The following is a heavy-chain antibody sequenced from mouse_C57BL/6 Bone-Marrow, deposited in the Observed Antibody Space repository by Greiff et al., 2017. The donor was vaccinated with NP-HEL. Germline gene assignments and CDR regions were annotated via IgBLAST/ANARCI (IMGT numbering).Heavy chain of an antibody. CDR1: GYTFTSYW. D-gene: IGHD3-3*01. CDR3: ARGRTRGNWYFDV. V-gene: IGHV1-7*01. CDR2: INPSSGYT. Sequence: VQLQQSGAELAKPGASVKLSCKASGYTFTSYWMHWVKQRPGQGLEWIGYINPSSGYTKYNQKFKDKATLTADKSSSTAYMQLSSLTSEDSAVYYCARGRTRGNWYFDVWGTGTTVTVSS. J-gene: IGHJ1*03.